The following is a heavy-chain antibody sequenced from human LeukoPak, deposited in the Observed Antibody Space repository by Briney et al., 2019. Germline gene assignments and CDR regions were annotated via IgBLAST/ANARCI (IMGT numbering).Heavy chain of an antibody. CDR1: GGSISNYY. CDR2: IYYSGST. CDR3: ARAPRGRIVGAASPFDY. J-gene: IGHJ4*02. V-gene: IGHV4-59*01. D-gene: IGHD1-26*01. Sequence: SETLSLTCTVSGGSISNYYWSWIRQPPGKGLEWIGYIYYSGSTNYNPSLKSRVTISIDTSKNQFSLKLGSVTAADTAVYYCARAPRGRIVGAASPFDYWGQGTLVTVSS.